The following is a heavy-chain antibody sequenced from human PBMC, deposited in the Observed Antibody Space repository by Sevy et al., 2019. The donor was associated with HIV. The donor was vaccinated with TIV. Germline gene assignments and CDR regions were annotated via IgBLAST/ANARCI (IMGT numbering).Heavy chain of an antibody. V-gene: IGHV6-1*01. CDR3: ERLVGNSWFDS. J-gene: IGHJ5*01. Sequence: SQTLSLTCDISGDSVSSISATWNWIRLSPSGGLEWLGRKYYRSKWQADYEVSLKSRLNINPDTSKNQFSLQLNSVTPEDTAVYYCERLVGNSWFDSWGQGSLVTVSS. D-gene: IGHD2-21*01. CDR1: GDSVSSISAT. CDR2: KYYRSKWQA.